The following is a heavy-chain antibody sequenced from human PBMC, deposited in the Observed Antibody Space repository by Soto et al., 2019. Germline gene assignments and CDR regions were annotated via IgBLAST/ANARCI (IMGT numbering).Heavy chain of an antibody. Sequence: GGSLRLSCVASGFSLSSHAVSWVRQTPEKGLEWVSSISDSGDTSSYADFVKGRFTVSRDNSRNTLYLQMHSLKTDDTAVYYCSRVDPSAKSPDYWGQGTLVTVSS. CDR1: GFSLSSHA. V-gene: IGHV3-23*01. CDR2: ISDSGDTS. CDR3: SRVDPSAKSPDY. J-gene: IGHJ4*02. D-gene: IGHD2-15*01.